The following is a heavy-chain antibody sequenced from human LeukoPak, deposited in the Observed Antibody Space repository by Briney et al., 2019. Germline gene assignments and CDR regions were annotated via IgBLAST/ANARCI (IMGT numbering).Heavy chain of an antibody. J-gene: IGHJ4*02. D-gene: IGHD6-19*01. CDR2: IKTKTHGGTT. V-gene: IGHV3-15*01. Sequence: GGSLRLSCAASGFTFSNAWMSWVRQAPGKGLEWVGRIKTKTHGGTTDYAVPVKGRFTISRDDSENTLYLQMNSLKPEDTAVYYCTTGVTLAGTFDYWGQGTLVTVSS. CDR1: GFTFSNAW. CDR3: TTGVTLAGTFDY.